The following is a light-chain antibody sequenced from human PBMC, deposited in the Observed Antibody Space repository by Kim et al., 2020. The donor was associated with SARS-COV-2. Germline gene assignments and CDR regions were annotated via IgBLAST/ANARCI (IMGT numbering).Light chain of an antibody. J-gene: IGLJ3*02. CDR1: SSDVGRYNY. V-gene: IGLV2-8*01. CDR2: AVS. CDR3: SSYAGTNKLL. Sequence: QSALTQPPSASGSPGQSVTISCTGTSSDVGRYNYVSWYQQDPGKAPKLLIYAVSLRPSGVPGRFSGSQSGNTASLTVSGLQPEDEGDYYCSSYAGTNKLLFGGGTQLTVL.